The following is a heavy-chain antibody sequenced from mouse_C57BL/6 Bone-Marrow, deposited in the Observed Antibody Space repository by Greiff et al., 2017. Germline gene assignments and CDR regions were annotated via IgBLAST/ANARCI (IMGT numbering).Heavy chain of an antibody. J-gene: IGHJ2*01. D-gene: IGHD1-1*01. Sequence: VQRVESGPELVKPGASVKISCKASGYAFSSSWMNWVKQRPGKGLEWIGRIYPGDGDTNYNGKFKGKATLTADKSSSTAYMQLSSLTSEDSAVYFCARRNYYDYWCQGTTLTVSS. V-gene: IGHV1-82*01. CDR1: GYAFSSSW. CDR3: ARRNYYDY. CDR2: IYPGDGDT.